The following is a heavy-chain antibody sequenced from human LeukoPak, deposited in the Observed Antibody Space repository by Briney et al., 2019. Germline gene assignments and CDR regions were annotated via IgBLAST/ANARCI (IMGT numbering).Heavy chain of an antibody. V-gene: IGHV4-30-2*01. CDR2: IYHSGST. J-gene: IGHJ1*01. CDR1: GGSISSGGYS. Sequence: KTSETLSLTCAVSGGSISSGGYSWSWIRQPPGKGLEWIGYIYHSGSTYYNPSLKSRVTISVDRSKNQFSLKLSSVTAADTAVYYCARDSRYSSSWELDWGQGTLVTVSS. CDR3: ARDSRYSSSWELD. D-gene: IGHD6-13*01.